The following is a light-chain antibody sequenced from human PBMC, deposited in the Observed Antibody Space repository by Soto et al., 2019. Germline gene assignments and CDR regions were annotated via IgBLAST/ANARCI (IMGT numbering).Light chain of an antibody. Sequence: EIVLTQSPATLSLSPGDSATLSCRASQSVSSYLAWYQQKPGQAPRILIYDESNRATGIPARFSGSGSGTDFTLTISSLEPEDFADYYCQKRSNWPRTCGQGTKVDIK. V-gene: IGKV3-11*01. J-gene: IGKJ1*01. CDR3: QKRSNWPRT. CDR2: DES. CDR1: QSVSSY.